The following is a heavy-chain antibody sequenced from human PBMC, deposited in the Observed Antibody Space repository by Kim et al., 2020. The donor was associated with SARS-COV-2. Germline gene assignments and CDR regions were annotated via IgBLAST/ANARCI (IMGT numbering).Heavy chain of an antibody. Sequence: SETLSLTCTVSGGSISSGGYYWSWIRQHPGKGLEWIGYIYYSGSTYYNPSLKSRVTISVDTSKNQFSLKLSSVTAADTAVYYCARIRSSNLWFRELFVDYWGQGTLVTVSS. CDR1: GGSISSGGYY. CDR3: ARIRSSNLWFRELFVDY. J-gene: IGHJ4*02. D-gene: IGHD3-10*01. CDR2: IYYSGST. V-gene: IGHV4-31*03.